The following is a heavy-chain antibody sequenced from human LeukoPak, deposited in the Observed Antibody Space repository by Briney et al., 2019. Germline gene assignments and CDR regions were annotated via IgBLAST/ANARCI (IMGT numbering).Heavy chain of an antibody. CDR1: GFTFSSYA. V-gene: IGHV3-23*01. CDR3: ARELRLNHYFDY. Sequence: GGSLRLSCAASGFTFSSYAMSWVRHAPGKGLEWVSGVGGSGGSTYYADSVKGRFTISRDKSNNTLYLDMTSLTAEDTAVYYCARELRLNHYFDYWGQGARVTAPS. D-gene: IGHD3-3*01. J-gene: IGHJ4*02. CDR2: VGGSGGST.